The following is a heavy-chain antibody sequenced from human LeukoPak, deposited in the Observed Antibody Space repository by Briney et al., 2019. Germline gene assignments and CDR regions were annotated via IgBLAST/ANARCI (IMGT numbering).Heavy chain of an antibody. D-gene: IGHD3-10*01. CDR3: ARACGEVVPLFDP. V-gene: IGHV4-59*01. J-gene: IGHJ5*02. CDR1: GGSISSYY. CDR2: IYYSGST. Sequence: SETLSLTCTVSGGSISSYYWSWIRQPPGKGLEWIGYIYYSGSTNYNPSLKSRVTISVDTSKNQFSLKLSSVTAADTAVYYCARACGEVVPLFDPWGQGTLVTVSS.